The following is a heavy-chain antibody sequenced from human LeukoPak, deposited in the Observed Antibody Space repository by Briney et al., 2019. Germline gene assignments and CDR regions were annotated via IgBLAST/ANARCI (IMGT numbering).Heavy chain of an antibody. CDR2: IWYDGSNK. D-gene: IGHD3-16*02. J-gene: IGHJ4*02. CDR1: GFTFSSYG. Sequence: GGSLRLSCAASGFTFSSYGMHWVRQAPGKGLEWVAVIWYDGSNKYYADSVKGRFTISRDNAKNSLYLQMNSLRDEDTAVYYCAREHYDYVWGSYRYTEDYFDYWGQGTLVTVSS. V-gene: IGHV3-33*01. CDR3: AREHYDYVWGSYRYTEDYFDY.